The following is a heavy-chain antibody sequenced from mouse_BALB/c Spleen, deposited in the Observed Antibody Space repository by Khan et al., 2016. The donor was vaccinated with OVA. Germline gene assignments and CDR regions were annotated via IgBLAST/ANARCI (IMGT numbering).Heavy chain of an antibody. Sequence: QVQLQQSGAELVKPGASVKLSCKASGYTFNSYYMYWVKQRPGQGLEWIGEINPSNGGTNFNEKFKSKATLTVDKSSSTAYMQLSSLTSEDSAVYYCTRGGYGGFAYWGHGTLVTVSA. CDR3: TRGGYGGFAY. J-gene: IGHJ3*01. CDR2: INPSNGGT. V-gene: IGHV1S81*02. CDR1: GYTFNSYY. D-gene: IGHD1-2*01.